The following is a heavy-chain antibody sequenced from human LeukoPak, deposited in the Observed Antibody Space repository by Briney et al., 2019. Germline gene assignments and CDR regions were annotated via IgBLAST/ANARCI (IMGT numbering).Heavy chain of an antibody. CDR1: GFTFSSYG. CDR2: IRYDGSNK. J-gene: IGHJ4*02. Sequence: GGSLRLSSAASGFTFSSYGMHWVRQAPGEGLEWVAFIRYDGSNKYYADSVKGRFTISRDNSKNTLYLQMNSLRAEDTAVYYCAKDRSDYDFWSDGGYFDYWGQGTLVTVSS. CDR3: AKDRSDYDFWSDGGYFDY. V-gene: IGHV3-30*02. D-gene: IGHD3-3*01.